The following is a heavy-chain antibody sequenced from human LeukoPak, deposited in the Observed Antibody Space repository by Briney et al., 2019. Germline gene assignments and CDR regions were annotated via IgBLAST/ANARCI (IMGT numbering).Heavy chain of an antibody. Sequence: QSSETLSLTCAVYGGSFSGYYWSWIRQPPGKGLEWIGEINHSGSTNYNPSLKSRVTISVDTSKNQFSLKRSSVTAADTAVYYCARNFGRRRLRFLEWLLHPFDYWGQGTLVTVSS. J-gene: IGHJ4*02. CDR1: GGSFSGYY. V-gene: IGHV4-34*01. D-gene: IGHD3-3*01. CDR2: INHSGST. CDR3: ARNFGRRRLRFLEWLLHPFDY.